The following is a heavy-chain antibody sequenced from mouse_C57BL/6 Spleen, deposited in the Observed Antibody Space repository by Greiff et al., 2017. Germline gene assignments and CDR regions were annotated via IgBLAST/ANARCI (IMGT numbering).Heavy chain of an antibody. Sequence: EVQLVESGGGLVKPGGSLKLSCAASGFTFSSYTMSWVRQTPEKRLEWVATISGGGGNTYYPDSVKGSITISRDNAKNTLYLQMSGLRSEDTALYYCARPRWDGGRYFGVWGTGTTVTVSS. CDR2: ISGGGGNT. D-gene: IGHD4-1*01. CDR3: ARPRWDGGRYFGV. CDR1: GFTFSSYT. V-gene: IGHV5-9*01. J-gene: IGHJ1*03.